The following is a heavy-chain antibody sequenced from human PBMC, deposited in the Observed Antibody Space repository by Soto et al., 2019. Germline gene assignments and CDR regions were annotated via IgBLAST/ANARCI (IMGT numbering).Heavy chain of an antibody. CDR3: ARGEFWSGYYTPKPTSHARFDP. V-gene: IGHV3-11*01. J-gene: IGHJ5*02. Sequence: GGSLRLSCAASGFTFSDYYMSWIRQAPGKGLEWVSYISSSGSTIYYADSVKGRVTISRDNAKNSLYLQMNSLRAEDTAVYYCARGEFWSGYYTPKPTSHARFDPWGQGTLVTVSS. CDR1: GFTFSDYY. CDR2: ISSSGSTI. D-gene: IGHD3-3*01.